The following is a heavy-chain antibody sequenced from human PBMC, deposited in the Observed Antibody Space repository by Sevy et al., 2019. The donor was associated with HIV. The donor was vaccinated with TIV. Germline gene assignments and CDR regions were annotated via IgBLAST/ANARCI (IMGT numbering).Heavy chain of an antibody. CDR1: GGTFSSYA. CDR3: AISKFWSRSWFDP. J-gene: IGHJ5*02. V-gene: IGHV1-69*13. Sequence: ASVKVSCKASGGTFSSYAISWVRQAPGQGLEWMGGTIPIFGTANYAQKFQGRVTITADESTSTAYMELSSLRSEDTAVYYCAISKFWSRSWFDPWGQGTLVTVSS. D-gene: IGHD3-3*01. CDR2: TIPIFGTA.